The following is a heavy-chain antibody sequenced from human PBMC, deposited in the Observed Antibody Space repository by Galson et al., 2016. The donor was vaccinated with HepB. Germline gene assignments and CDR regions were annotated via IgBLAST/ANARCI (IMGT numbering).Heavy chain of an antibody. CDR1: GFTFGDYA. CDR3: TRGSYYGSGRHPPLGGMNV. J-gene: IGHJ6*02. Sequence: LRLSCAASGFTFGDYAMSWFRQAPGKGLEWVCFIRSKAYGGTTEYAASVKGRFTISRDDSKSIAYLQMNSLKSEDTAVYFCTRGSYYGSGRHPPLGGMNVWGQGTTVTVSS. CDR2: IRSKAYGGTT. D-gene: IGHD3-10*01. V-gene: IGHV3-49*03.